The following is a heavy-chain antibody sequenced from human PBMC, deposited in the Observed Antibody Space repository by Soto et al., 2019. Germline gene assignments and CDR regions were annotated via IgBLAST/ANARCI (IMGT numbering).Heavy chain of an antibody. J-gene: IGHJ5*02. CDR3: ARVGVGATRPNWFDP. CDR2: ISSSSSYI. Sequence: EVQLVESGGGLVKPGGSLRLSCAASGFTFSSYSMNWVRQAPGKGLEWVSSISSSSSYIYYADSVKGRFTISRDNAKNSLYLQMNSLRAEDTAVYYCARVGVGATRPNWFDPWGQGTLVTVSS. CDR1: GFTFSSYS. V-gene: IGHV3-21*01. D-gene: IGHD1-26*01.